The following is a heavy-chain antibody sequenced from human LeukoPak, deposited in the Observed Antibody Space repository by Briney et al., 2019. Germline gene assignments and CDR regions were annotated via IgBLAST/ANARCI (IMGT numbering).Heavy chain of an antibody. Sequence: AAVKVSCKASGYTFTSYGISWVRQAPGQGLEGMGWISAYNGNTNYAQKLQGRVTMTTDTSTSTAYMELRSLRSDDTAVYYCAGVMAAAGTSHAFDIWGQGTMVTVSS. CDR1: GYTFTSYG. CDR3: AGVMAAAGTSHAFDI. CDR2: ISAYNGNT. J-gene: IGHJ3*02. V-gene: IGHV1-18*01. D-gene: IGHD6-13*01.